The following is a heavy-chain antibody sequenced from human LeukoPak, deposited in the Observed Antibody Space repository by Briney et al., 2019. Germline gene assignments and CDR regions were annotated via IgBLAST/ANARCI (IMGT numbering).Heavy chain of an antibody. V-gene: IGHV1-18*01. Sequence: GASVKVSCKASGYTFTNYGINWVRQAPGQGLEWMGWISTYNGNTNYAQKLQGRVTMTTDTSTSTAYMDLRSLRSDDTAVYYCARDSNSWYYFDYWGQGTLVTVSS. D-gene: IGHD6-13*01. J-gene: IGHJ4*02. CDR3: ARDSNSWYYFDY. CDR2: ISTYNGNT. CDR1: GYTFTNYG.